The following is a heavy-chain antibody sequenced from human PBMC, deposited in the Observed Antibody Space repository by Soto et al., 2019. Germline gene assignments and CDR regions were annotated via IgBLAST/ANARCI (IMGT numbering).Heavy chain of an antibody. J-gene: IGHJ4*02. CDR2: ISANNGNT. CDR3: ARDRVSYALDY. CDR1: GYTFTNYG. Sequence: QVHLVQSGAEVKKPGASVKVSCKASGYTFTNYGISWVRQAPGQGLEWMGWISANNGNTNYEQKLQGRVTMTTDTATRTAYMELRSLRSDDTAVYYGARDRVSYALDYLGQGTLVTVSS. D-gene: IGHD1-26*01. V-gene: IGHV1-18*01.